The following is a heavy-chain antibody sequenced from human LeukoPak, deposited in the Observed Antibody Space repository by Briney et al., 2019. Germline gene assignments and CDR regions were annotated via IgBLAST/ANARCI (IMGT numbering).Heavy chain of an antibody. D-gene: IGHD4-17*01. CDR2: ISYDGSNK. V-gene: IGHV3-30-3*01. CDR3: ATPTVTTTDY. CDR1: GFTFSSYA. J-gene: IGHJ4*02. Sequence: GGSLRLSCAASGFTFSSYAMHWVRQAPGKGLEWVAVISYDGSNKYYADSVKGRFTISRDSSKNTQYLQMNSLRAEDTAVYYCATPTVTTTDYWGQGTLVTVSS.